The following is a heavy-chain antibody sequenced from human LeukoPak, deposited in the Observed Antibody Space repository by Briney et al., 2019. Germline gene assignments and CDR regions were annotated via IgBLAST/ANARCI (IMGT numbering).Heavy chain of an antibody. J-gene: IGHJ4*02. Sequence: SETLSLTCTVSGGSISSGGYYWSWIRQPPGKGLEWIGYIYHSGSTYYNPSLKSRVTISVDRSKNQFSLKLSSVTAADTAVYYCAGGSSWYYFDYWGQGTLVTVSS. CDR1: GGSISSGGYY. CDR2: IYHSGST. D-gene: IGHD6-13*01. CDR3: AGGSSWYYFDY. V-gene: IGHV4-30-2*01.